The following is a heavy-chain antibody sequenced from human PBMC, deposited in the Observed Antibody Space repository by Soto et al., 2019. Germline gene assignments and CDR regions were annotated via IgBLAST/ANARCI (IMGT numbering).Heavy chain of an antibody. J-gene: IGHJ4*02. CDR2: ISDRGRST. CDR3: AKGIKWELPFDY. V-gene: IGHV3-23*01. CDR1: GFTFSSYA. Sequence: LRLSCAASGFTFSSYAMSWVRQAPGKGLEWVSAISDRGRSTYYADSVKGRFTISRDNSKNTLYLQMNSLRAEDTAAYFCAKGIKWELPFDYWGQGTLVTVSS. D-gene: IGHD1-26*01.